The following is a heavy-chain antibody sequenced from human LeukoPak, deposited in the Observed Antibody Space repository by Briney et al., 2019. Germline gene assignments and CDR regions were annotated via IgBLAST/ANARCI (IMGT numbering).Heavy chain of an antibody. V-gene: IGHV3-21*01. CDR3: ARGVHEAFDI. CDR2: ISENGKDI. Sequence: GGSLRLSCVASGFTISSYSMNWVRHAPGKGLEWVSSISENGKDIFYVDSVKGRFTISRDNAKNSLYLQMNSLRGDDTPVYHCARGVHEAFDIWGQGTLVTVSS. CDR1: GFTISSYS. J-gene: IGHJ3*02.